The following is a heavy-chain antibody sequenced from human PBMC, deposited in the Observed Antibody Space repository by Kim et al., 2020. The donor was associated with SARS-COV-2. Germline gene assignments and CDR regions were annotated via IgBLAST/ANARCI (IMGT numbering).Heavy chain of an antibody. J-gene: IGHJ6*02. D-gene: IGHD2-2*01. Sequence: SETLSLTCTVSGGSISSGDYYWSWIRQPPGKGLEWIGYIYYSGSTYYNPSLKSRVTISVDTSKNQFSLKLSSVTAADTAVYYCAREGYCSSTSCAWWSYYYGMDVWGQGTTVTVSS. CDR1: GGSISSGDYY. CDR2: IYYSGST. CDR3: AREGYCSSTSCAWWSYYYGMDV. V-gene: IGHV4-30-4*01.